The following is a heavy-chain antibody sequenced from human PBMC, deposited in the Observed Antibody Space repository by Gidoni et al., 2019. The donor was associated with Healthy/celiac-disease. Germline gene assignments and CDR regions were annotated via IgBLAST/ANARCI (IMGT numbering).Heavy chain of an antibody. CDR3: ARGRSGSYMDV. J-gene: IGHJ6*03. D-gene: IGHD3-3*01. Sequence: EGQLVESGGGLVKPGGALRLSGAASGVAFSSYSMNWVRQAPGKGLEWVSSISSSSSYIYYADSVKGRFTISRDNAKNSLYLQMNSLRAEDTAVYYCARGRSGSYMDVWGKGTTVTVSS. V-gene: IGHV3-21*01. CDR1: GVAFSSYS. CDR2: ISSSSSYI.